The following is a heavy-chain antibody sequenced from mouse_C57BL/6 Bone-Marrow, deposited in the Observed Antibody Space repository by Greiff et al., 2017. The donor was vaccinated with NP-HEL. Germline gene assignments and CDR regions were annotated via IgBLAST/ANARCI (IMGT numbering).Heavy chain of an antibody. J-gene: IGHJ2*01. D-gene: IGHD1-1*01. CDR2: IRAGGSYT. CDR1: GFTFSSYA. CDR3: ARDNYGSSYDY. Sequence: EVKLMESGGGLVKPGGSLKLSCAASGFTFSSYAMSWVRQTPEKRLEWVATIRAGGSYTYYPDNVKGRFTISRDNAKNNLYLQMSHLKSEDTAMYYCARDNYGSSYDYWGQGTTLTVSS. V-gene: IGHV5-4*01.